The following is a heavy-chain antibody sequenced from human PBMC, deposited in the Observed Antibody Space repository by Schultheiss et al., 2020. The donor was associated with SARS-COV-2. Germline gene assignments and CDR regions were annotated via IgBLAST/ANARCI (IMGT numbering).Heavy chain of an antibody. J-gene: IGHJ4*02. Sequence: SQTLSLTCTVSGYSISSGYYWGWIRQPPGKGLEWIGSMSYDGYTYYNPSLESRVTMSEDRSKNQFSLRLSAVTAADTAVYYCARRRISSSFDYWGQGTLVTVSS. CDR1: GYSISSGYY. CDR2: MSYDGYT. CDR3: ARRRISSSFDY. V-gene: IGHV4-38-2*02. D-gene: IGHD6-6*01.